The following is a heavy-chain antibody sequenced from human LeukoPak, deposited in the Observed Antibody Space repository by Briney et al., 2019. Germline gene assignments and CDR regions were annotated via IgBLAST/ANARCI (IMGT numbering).Heavy chain of an antibody. Sequence: SQTLSLTCTVSGGSINSGGYYWSWIRQHPGKGLEWIGYIYYSGSTYYNPSLKSRVTISVDTSKNQFSLKLSSVTAADTAVYYCARGKVWNSDSSGSWDYFDYWGQGTLVTVSS. D-gene: IGHD3-22*01. J-gene: IGHJ4*02. V-gene: IGHV4-31*03. CDR2: IYYSGST. CDR3: ARGKVWNSDSSGSWDYFDY. CDR1: GGSINSGGYY.